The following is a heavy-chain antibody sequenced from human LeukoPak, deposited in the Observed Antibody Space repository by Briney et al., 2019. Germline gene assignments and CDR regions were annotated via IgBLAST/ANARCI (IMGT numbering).Heavy chain of an antibody. Sequence: PGGSLRLSCAASVFTFSVYYMSWTRQAPGKGLEWVSYINSSSSYTNYADSVKGRFTISRDNAKNSMYLQMHSLRAEDTAVYYCARDYYDSSHIDYWGQGTLVTVSS. D-gene: IGHD3-22*01. CDR3: ARDYYDSSHIDY. CDR2: INSSSSYT. J-gene: IGHJ4*02. CDR1: VFTFSVYY. V-gene: IGHV3-11*06.